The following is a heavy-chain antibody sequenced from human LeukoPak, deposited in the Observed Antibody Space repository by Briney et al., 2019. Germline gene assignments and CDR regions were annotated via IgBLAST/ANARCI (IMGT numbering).Heavy chain of an antibody. CDR2: ISYDGSNK. V-gene: IGHV3-30-3*01. CDR1: GFTFSSYA. Sequence: GRSLRLSCAASGFTFSSYAMHWVRQAPGKGLEWVAVISYDGSNKYYADSVKGRFTISRDNSKNTLYLQMNSLRAEDTAVYYCAREQDYDILTGYYPAYYFDYWGQGTLVTVSS. D-gene: IGHD3-9*01. J-gene: IGHJ4*02. CDR3: AREQDYDILTGYYPAYYFDY.